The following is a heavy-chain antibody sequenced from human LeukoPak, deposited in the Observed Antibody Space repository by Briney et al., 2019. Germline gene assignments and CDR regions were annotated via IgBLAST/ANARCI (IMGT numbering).Heavy chain of an antibody. CDR2: ISYSGST. CDR1: GGSISSHY. J-gene: IGHJ6*04. CDR3: ARDSHDYRDYGV. D-gene: IGHD4-17*01. Sequence: KPSETLSLSCTVSGGSISSHYWSWIRQPPGKGLEWIGHISYSGSTNYNPSLKSRVTISVDTSKNQFSLKLRSVTAADTAVYYCARDSHDYRDYGVWGKGTPVTVSS. V-gene: IGHV4-59*11.